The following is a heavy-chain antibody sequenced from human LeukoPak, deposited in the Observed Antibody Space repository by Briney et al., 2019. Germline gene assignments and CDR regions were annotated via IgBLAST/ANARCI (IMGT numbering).Heavy chain of an antibody. Sequence: GGSLRLSCAASGFTVSSNYMSWVRQAPGKGLEWVSVIYSGGSTYYADSVKGRFTISRHNSKNTLYLQMNSLRAEDTAVYYCARKGDGYNPLYYGMDVWGQGTTVTVSS. CDR3: ARKGDGYNPLYYGMDV. CDR2: IYSGGST. J-gene: IGHJ6*02. V-gene: IGHV3-53*04. D-gene: IGHD5-24*01. CDR1: GFTVSSNY.